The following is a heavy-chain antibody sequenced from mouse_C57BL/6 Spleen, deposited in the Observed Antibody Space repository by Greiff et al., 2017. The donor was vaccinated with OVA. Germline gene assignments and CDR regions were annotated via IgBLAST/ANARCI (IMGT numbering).Heavy chain of an antibody. J-gene: IGHJ4*01. CDR3: ARYSNYYYAMDY. V-gene: IGHV1-82*01. Sequence: VQLQESGPELVKPGASVKISCKASGYAFSSSWMNWVKQRPGKGLEWIGRIYPGDGDTNYNGKFKGKATLTADKSSSTAYMQLSSLTSEDSAVYFCARYSNYYYAMDYWGQGTSVTVSS. D-gene: IGHD2-5*01. CDR1: GYAFSSSW. CDR2: IYPGDGDT.